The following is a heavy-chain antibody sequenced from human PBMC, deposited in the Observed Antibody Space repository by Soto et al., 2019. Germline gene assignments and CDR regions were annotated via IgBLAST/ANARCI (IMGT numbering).Heavy chain of an antibody. J-gene: IGHJ5*02. D-gene: IGHD3-9*01. CDR2: INPNSGGP. CDR3: ARDTADYDILTGYYNWFDP. V-gene: IGHV1-2*02. CDR1: GYTFTGYY. Sequence: GASVKVSCKASGYTFTGYYMHWVRHAPGQGLEWMGWINPNSGGPNSAQKFQGRVTMTRDTSISTAYMELSRLRSDDTAVYYCARDTADYDILTGYYNWFDPWGQGTLVTVSS.